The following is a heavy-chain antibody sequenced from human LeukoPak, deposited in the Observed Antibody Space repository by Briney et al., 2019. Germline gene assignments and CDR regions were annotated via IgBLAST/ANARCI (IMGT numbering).Heavy chain of an antibody. Sequence: PGGSLRLSCAASGFTFSTYWMSWVRQAPGKGLEWVANIKQDGSEKYYVDSVKSRFTISRDNAKNSLSLQMNSLRTEDTAVYYCARRQFNWGSAFDIWGQGTMVTVSS. CDR1: GFTFSTYW. D-gene: IGHD7-27*01. CDR3: ARRQFNWGSAFDI. V-gene: IGHV3-7*01. J-gene: IGHJ3*02. CDR2: IKQDGSEK.